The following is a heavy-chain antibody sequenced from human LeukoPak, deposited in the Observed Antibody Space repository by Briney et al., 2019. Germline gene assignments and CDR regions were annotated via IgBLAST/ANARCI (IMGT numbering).Heavy chain of an antibody. J-gene: IGHJ4*02. CDR3: ATPYGSGSYYYRFDY. CDR1: GYTLTELS. CDR2: FDPEDGET. V-gene: IGHV1-24*01. D-gene: IGHD3-10*01. Sequence: GASVKVSCKVSGYTLTELSMHWVRQAPGKGLEWMGGFDPEDGETIYAQKFQGRVTMTEDTSTDTAYMELSSLRSEDTAVYYCATPYGSGSYYYRFDYWGQGTLVTVSS.